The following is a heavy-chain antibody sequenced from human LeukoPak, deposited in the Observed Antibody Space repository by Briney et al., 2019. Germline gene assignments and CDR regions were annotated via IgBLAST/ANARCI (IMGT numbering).Heavy chain of an antibody. V-gene: IGHV4-31*03. D-gene: IGHD4-17*01. CDR1: VGSIRSGGYY. Sequence: SETLSLTCTVSVGSIRSGGYYWRWVRQHPGKGLEWLGYIYFCWRTYYNPSLKSRFTISVATSKNQFSLKLSSVTATDTAVYYCARDRSDGDYLNWFDPWGQGTLVTVSS. CDR3: ARDRSDGDYLNWFDP. J-gene: IGHJ5*02. CDR2: IYFCWRT.